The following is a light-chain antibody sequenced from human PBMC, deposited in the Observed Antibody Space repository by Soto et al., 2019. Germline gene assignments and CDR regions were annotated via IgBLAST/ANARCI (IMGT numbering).Light chain of an antibody. V-gene: IGKV3-20*01. J-gene: IGKJ3*01. CDR1: QSVSSSY. CDR3: QQDGSSRGFT. CDR2: GAS. Sequence: EIVLTQSPGTLSLSPGERATLSCRASQSVSSSYLAWYQQKPGQAPRLLIYGASARATCIPDRFSGSGSGTDFTLTISRLEPEDFAVYYCQQDGSSRGFTFGPGTKVDIK.